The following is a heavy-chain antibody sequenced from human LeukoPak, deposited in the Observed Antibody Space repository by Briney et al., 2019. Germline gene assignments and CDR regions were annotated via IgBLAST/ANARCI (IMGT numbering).Heavy chain of an antibody. J-gene: IGHJ4*02. Sequence: SVKVSCKASGGTFSSYAISWVRQAPGQGLEWMGGIIPVFGTANYAQKFQGRVTITADESTSTAYMELSSLRSEDTAVYYCARGYCSGGSCYSNLLVYFDYWGQGTLVTVSS. D-gene: IGHD2-15*01. CDR2: IIPVFGTA. CDR1: GGTFSSYA. CDR3: ARGYCSGGSCYSNLLVYFDY. V-gene: IGHV1-69*01.